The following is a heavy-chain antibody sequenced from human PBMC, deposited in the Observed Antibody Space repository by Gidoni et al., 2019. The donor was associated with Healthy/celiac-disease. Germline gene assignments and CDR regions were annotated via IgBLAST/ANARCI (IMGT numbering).Heavy chain of an antibody. J-gene: IGHJ3*02. CDR2: IYYSGST. V-gene: IGHV4-59*01. Sequence: QVQLQESGPGLVKPSETLSLTCTVPGGSISSYYWSWIRQPPGKGLEWIGYIYYSGSTNYNPSLKSRVTISVDTSKNQFSLKLSSVTAADTAVYYCARMVRGVINAFDIWGQGTMVTVSS. D-gene: IGHD3-10*01. CDR1: GGSISSYY. CDR3: ARMVRGVINAFDI.